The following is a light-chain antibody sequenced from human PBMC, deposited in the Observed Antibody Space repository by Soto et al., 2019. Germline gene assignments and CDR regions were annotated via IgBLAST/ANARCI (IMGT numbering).Light chain of an antibody. CDR2: DAS. CDR1: QSVSSN. V-gene: IGKV3-15*01. Sequence: SVMTQYPATLSVYPGERATLTCRASQSVSSNLAWYQQKPGQAPRLLIYDASARATGIPARFSGSGSGTEFTLTISSLQSEDFAVYYCQQYSKWPPWTFGQGTKVDI. J-gene: IGKJ1*01. CDR3: QQYSKWPPWT.